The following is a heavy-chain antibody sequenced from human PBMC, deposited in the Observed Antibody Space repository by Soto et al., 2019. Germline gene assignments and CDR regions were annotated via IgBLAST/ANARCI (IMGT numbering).Heavy chain of an antibody. D-gene: IGHD2-21*02. CDR2: IIPILGIA. Sequence: QVQLVQSGAEVKKPGSSVKVSCKASGGTFSSYTISWARQAPGQGLDWMGRIIPILGIANYAQKFQGRVTITADKSTSTAYMELSSLRSEDTAVYYCARVSLVPTTYCGGDCYSSGVDPWGQGTLVTVSS. J-gene: IGHJ5*02. V-gene: IGHV1-69*02. CDR3: ARVSLVPTTYCGGDCYSSGVDP. CDR1: GGTFSSYT.